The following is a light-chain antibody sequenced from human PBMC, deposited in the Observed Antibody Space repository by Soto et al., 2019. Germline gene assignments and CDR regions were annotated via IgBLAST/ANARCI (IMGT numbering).Light chain of an antibody. Sequence: QSALTQPRSVSGSPGQSVTISCTGTSSDVGGYNLVSWYQQHPGKAPKLMIYDVSKRPSGVPDRFSGSKSGNTASLTISGLQAEDEADYYCYSYAGSYTFYVFGTGTKVT. V-gene: IGLV2-11*01. CDR3: YSYAGSYTFYV. CDR2: DVS. J-gene: IGLJ1*01. CDR1: SSDVGGYNL.